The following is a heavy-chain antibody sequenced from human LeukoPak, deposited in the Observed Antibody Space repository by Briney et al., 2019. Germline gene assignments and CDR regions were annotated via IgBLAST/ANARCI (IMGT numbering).Heavy chain of an antibody. Sequence: PGMSLRLSCSASGFTFGSYGMQWVRQAPGKGLEWVALIWYHGNDVDYADSVKGRFTISRDNSKNTLYLQMNSVRAEDTAVYFCARDFWNEPSKYFDYWGQGTLVTVSS. CDR3: ARDFWNEPSKYFDY. D-gene: IGHD3-3*01. CDR1: GFTFGSYG. V-gene: IGHV3-33*01. J-gene: IGHJ4*02. CDR2: IWYHGNDV.